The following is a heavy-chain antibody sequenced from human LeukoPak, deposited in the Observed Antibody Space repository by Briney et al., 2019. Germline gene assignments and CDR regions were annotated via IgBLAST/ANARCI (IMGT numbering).Heavy chain of an antibody. J-gene: IGHJ5*02. V-gene: IGHV4-34*01. CDR2: INHSGST. CDR3: ARGGEGGSRPFDP. Sequence: SGTLSLTCAVYGGSFSGYYWSWIRQPPGKGLEWIGEINHSGSTNYNPSLKSRVTISVDTSKNQFSLKLSSVTAADTAVYYCARGGEGGSRPFDPWGQGTLVTVSS. CDR1: GGSFSGYY. D-gene: IGHD2-15*01.